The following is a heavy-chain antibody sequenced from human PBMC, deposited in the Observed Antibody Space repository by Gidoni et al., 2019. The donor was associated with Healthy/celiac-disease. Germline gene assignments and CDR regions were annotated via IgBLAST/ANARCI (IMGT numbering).Heavy chain of an antibody. CDR1: GYTLHSRY. D-gene: IGHD6-19*01. CDR2: ITPFYGNT. CDR3: ASTTPWAGNRNWFDP. Sequence: QMQLVQSGAEVKKTGSSVKVSGKASGYTLHSRYLHWVRQAPGQALEWIGWITPFYGNTNYAQIFQDRVTITRDRSMSTAYMELSSLRSEDTAMYYCASTTPWAGNRNWFDPWGQGTLVTVSS. J-gene: IGHJ5*02. V-gene: IGHV1-45*02.